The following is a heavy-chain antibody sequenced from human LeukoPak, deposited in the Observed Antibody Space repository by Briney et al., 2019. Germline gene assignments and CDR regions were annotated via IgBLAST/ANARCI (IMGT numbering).Heavy chain of an antibody. V-gene: IGHV3-21*01. D-gene: IGHD3-22*01. J-gene: IGHJ5*02. CDR2: ISSSSSYI. Sequence: GGSLRLSCAASGFTFSSYSMNWVRQAPGKGLEWVSSISSSSSYIYYADSVKGRFTISRDNAKNSLHLQMNSLRAEDTAVYYCARDGNYYDSSGYLKFDPRGQGTLVTVSS. CDR1: GFTFSSYS. CDR3: ARDGNYYDSSGYLKFDP.